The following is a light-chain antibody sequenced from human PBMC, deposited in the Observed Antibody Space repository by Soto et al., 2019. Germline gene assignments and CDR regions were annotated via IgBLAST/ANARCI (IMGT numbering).Light chain of an antibody. CDR2: GAS. CDR3: QKYNNWPPEYT. CDR1: QSIGNY. J-gene: IGKJ2*01. Sequence: ETVMTQSPATLSVSPGERATLSCRASQSIGNYLAWFQQKPGQTPRLLIYGASTRATGVPVRFSGTGSGTEFTLTISSLLSEDFAVYYCQKYNNWPPEYTFGQGTKLEIK. V-gene: IGKV3-15*01.